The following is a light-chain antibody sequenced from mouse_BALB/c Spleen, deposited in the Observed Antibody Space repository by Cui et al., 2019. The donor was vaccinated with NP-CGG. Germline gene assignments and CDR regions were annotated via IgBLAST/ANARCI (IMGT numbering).Light chain of an antibody. CDR2: GTN. V-gene: IGLV1*01. Sequence: AVVSQESALTTSPGETVTLTCRSSTGAVTSSNYANWVQEKPDHLFTGLIGGTNNRAPGVPDRFSGSLIGDKAALIITGAQTEDEAIYFCDLWYSNHWVFGGGTKLTVL. CDR1: TGAVTSSNY. CDR3: DLWYSNHWV. J-gene: IGLJ1*01.